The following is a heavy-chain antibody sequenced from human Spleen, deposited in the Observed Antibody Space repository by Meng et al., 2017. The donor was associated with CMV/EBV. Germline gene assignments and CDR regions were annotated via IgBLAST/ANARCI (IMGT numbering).Heavy chain of an antibody. CDR2: IYYSGST. J-gene: IGHJ5*02. CDR1: GGSISSSSYY. D-gene: IGHD2-2*01. V-gene: IGHV4-39*07. CDR3: AKIHEIVVVPAANNWFDP. Sequence: RQGRGPGLVKPSETLSLTCTVSGGSISSSSYYWGWIRQPPGKGLEWIGSIYYSGSTYYNPSLKSRVTISVDTSKNQFSLKLSSVTAADTAVYYCAKIHEIVVVPAANNWFDPWGQGTLVTVSS.